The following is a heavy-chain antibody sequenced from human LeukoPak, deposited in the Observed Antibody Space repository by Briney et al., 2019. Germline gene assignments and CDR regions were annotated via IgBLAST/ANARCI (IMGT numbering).Heavy chain of an antibody. J-gene: IGHJ5*02. CDR3: ARERLRDYYDSSGPGSEFDP. Sequence: GGSLRLSCAASGFTFSSYSMNWVRQAPGKGLEWVSYISSSSSTIYYADSVKGRFTISRDNAKNSLYLQMNSLRAEDTAVYYCARERLRDYYDSSGPGSEFDPWGQGTLVTVSS. V-gene: IGHV3-48*04. D-gene: IGHD3-22*01. CDR2: ISSSSSTI. CDR1: GFTFSSYS.